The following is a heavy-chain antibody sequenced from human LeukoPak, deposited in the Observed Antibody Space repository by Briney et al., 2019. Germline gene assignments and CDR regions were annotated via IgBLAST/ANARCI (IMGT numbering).Heavy chain of an antibody. V-gene: IGHV4-61*10. J-gene: IGHJ4*02. CDR1: GGSISSGSYY. CDR2: IYHSGTT. Sequence: SETLSLTCTVSGGSISSGSYYWSWIRQPAGKGLEWIGYIYHSGTTNYNPSLKSRVTISVDTSKKQFSLKVRSVTAADTAVYYCARAGDILTGRPLDDWGQGTLVTVSS. CDR3: ARAGDILTGRPLDD. D-gene: IGHD3-9*01.